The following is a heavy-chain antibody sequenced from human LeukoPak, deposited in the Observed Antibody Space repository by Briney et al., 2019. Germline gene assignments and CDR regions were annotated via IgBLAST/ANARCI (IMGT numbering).Heavy chain of an antibody. CDR2: INPNSGGT. Sequence: ASVKVSCKASGYTFTGCYMHWVRQAPGQGLEWMGRINPNSGGTNYAQKFQGRVTMTRDTSISTAYMELSRLRSDDTAVYYCARGTYYYDSSGYCFFDYWGQGTLVTVSS. V-gene: IGHV1-2*06. D-gene: IGHD3-22*01. CDR3: ARGTYYYDSSGYCFFDY. CDR1: GYTFTGCY. J-gene: IGHJ4*02.